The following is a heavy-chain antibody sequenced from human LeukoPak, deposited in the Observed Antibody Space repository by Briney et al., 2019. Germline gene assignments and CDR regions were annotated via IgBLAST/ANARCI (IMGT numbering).Heavy chain of an antibody. Sequence: SLKVSSKDPGGTFTIYAISWVRQAPRQGLEWMGGIIPIFGTANYAQKFQGRVTITADESTSTAYMELSSLRSEDTAVYYCARLRSVDGDYYMDVWGKGTTVTVSS. V-gene: IGHV1-69*13. CDR1: GGTFTIYA. CDR3: ARLRSVDGDYYMDV. D-gene: IGHD5-24*01. J-gene: IGHJ6*03. CDR2: IIPIFGTA.